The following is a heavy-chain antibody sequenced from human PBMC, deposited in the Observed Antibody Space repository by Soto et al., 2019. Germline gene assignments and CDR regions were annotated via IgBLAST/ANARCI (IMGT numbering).Heavy chain of an antibody. V-gene: IGHV3-48*03. J-gene: IGHJ4*02. CDR2: NSSGGDSP. CDR3: ARVYCSTPTCHVQAFDS. Sequence: GGSLRLSCAASGFTFSSYEMNWVRQAPGKTLEWISYNSSGGDSPHYADSVKGRFTISRDNAKNTLYLQMNSLRVEDTAVYYCARVYCSTPTCHVQAFDSWGQGTLVTVSS. D-gene: IGHD2-2*01. CDR1: GFTFSSYE.